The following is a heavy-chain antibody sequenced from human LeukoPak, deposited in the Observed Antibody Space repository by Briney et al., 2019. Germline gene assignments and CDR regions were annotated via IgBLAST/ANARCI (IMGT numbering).Heavy chain of an antibody. D-gene: IGHD3-3*01. CDR1: GLTFSSYA. Sequence: GGYLRLSCAASGLTFSSYAMSWVRQAPGKGLEWVSAISGSSGHPYYADSVKGRFPISRDNSKNTLYLEMNSLRAEDTAVYYCAKVGFSEMEWLLYSDHWGQGTLVTVSS. V-gene: IGHV3-23*01. CDR3: AKVGFSEMEWLLYSDH. J-gene: IGHJ4*02. CDR2: ISGSSGHP.